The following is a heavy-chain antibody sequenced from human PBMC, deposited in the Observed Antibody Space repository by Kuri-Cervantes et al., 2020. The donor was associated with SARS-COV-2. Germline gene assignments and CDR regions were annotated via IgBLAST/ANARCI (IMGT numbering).Heavy chain of an antibody. J-gene: IGHJ3*02. CDR3: AREGNEDAFET. CDR1: GFTFSDYD. V-gene: IGHV3-33*08. CDR2: IWYDGRNT. Sequence: GGSLRLSCASSGFTFSDYDMHWVRQAPGKGLEWVAVIWYDGRNTYYTGSVKGRFTISRDNSKNTLYLQMKSLRAEDTAVFYCAREGNEDAFETWGQGTRVTVSS.